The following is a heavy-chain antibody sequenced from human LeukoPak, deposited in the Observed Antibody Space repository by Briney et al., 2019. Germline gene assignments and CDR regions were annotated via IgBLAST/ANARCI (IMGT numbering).Heavy chain of an antibody. CDR3: ARAESLYGGNLSAAFDI. V-gene: IGHV1-18*01. D-gene: IGHD4-23*01. J-gene: IGHJ3*02. Sequence: ASVKVSCKASGYTFTSYGISWVRQAPGQGLEWMGWISAYNGNTNYAQKLQGRVTVTTDTSTSTAYMELRSLRSDDTAVYYCARAESLYGGNLSAAFDIWGRGTMVTVSS. CDR1: GYTFTSYG. CDR2: ISAYNGNT.